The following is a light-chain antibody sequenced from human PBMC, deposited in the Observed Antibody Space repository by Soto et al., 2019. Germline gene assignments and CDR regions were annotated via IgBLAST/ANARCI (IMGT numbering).Light chain of an antibody. CDR2: EVS. CDR3: SSYTSSSTPL. Sequence: QSALTQPASVSGSPGQSITISCTGSSSDVGGYNHVSWYQQHPGKAPKLMIYEVSNRPSGVSNRFSGSKSGNTASPTISGLQAEDEADYYCSSYTSSSTPLFGGGTKLTVL. J-gene: IGLJ2*01. CDR1: SSDVGGYNH. V-gene: IGLV2-14*01.